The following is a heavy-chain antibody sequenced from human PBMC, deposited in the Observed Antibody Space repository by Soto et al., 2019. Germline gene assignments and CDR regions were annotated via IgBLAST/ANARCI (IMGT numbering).Heavy chain of an antibody. V-gene: IGHV1-46*01. CDR2: IDPSDDST. CDR3: ARDQYYYGLDV. J-gene: IGHJ6*02. Sequence: ASLKVSCKASGYTFTSYYMDWVRQAPGQGLEWMGTIDPSDDSTSYAQEFQGRVTMTSDTSTSTVYMELSSLRSDDSAVYYCARDQYYYGLDVWGQGTTVTVSS. CDR1: GYTFTSYY.